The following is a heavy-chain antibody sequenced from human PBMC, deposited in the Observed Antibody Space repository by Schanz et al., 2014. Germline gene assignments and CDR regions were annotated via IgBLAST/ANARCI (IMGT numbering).Heavy chain of an antibody. D-gene: IGHD2-2*01. CDR3: AKDSTHIDIVLVPTAIDY. J-gene: IGHJ4*02. CDR1: GFTFSSYA. V-gene: IGHV3-30*14. Sequence: QVQLLQFGGGVVQPGRSLRLSCAASGFTFSSYAMHWVRQAPGKGLEWVALISNDGSIKYYADSVEGRFTISRDSGQNSLYLQMNSLRAGDTAVYYCAKDSTHIDIVLVPTAIDYWGQGTLVTVSS. CDR2: ISNDGSIK.